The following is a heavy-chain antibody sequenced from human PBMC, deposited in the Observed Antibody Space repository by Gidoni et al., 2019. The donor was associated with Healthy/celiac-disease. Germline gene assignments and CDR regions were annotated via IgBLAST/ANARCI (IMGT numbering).Heavy chain of an antibody. CDR2: IYYSGST. CDR1: GGSIRSSSYY. Sequence: QLQLQESGPGLVKPSETLSLTCTVSGGSIRSSSYYWGWIRQPPGKGLEWIGSIYYSGSTYYNPSLKSRVTISVDTSKNQFSLKLSSVTAADTAVYYCARNLYYYDSSGYLDHYFDYWGQGTLVTVSS. V-gene: IGHV4-39*01. J-gene: IGHJ4*02. D-gene: IGHD3-22*01. CDR3: ARNLYYYDSSGYLDHYFDY.